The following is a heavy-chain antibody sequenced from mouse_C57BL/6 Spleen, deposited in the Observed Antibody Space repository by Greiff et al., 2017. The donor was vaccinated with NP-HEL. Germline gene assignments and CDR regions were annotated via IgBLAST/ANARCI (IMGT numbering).Heavy chain of an antibody. V-gene: IGHV1-55*01. CDR1: GYTFTSYW. J-gene: IGHJ3*01. CDR3: APYYYGSSPWFAY. CDR2: IYPGSGST. Sequence: VQLQQPGAELVKPGASVKMSCKASGYTFTSYWITWVKQRPGQGLEWIGDIYPGSGSTNYNEKFKSKATLTVDTSSSTAYMQLSSLTSEDSAVYYCAPYYYGSSPWFAYWGQGTLVTVSA. D-gene: IGHD1-1*01.